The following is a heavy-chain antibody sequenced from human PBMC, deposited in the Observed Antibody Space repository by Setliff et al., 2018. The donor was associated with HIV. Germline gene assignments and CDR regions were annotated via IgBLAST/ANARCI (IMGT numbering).Heavy chain of an antibody. CDR1: GFTFNTNW. Sequence: GVLRLSCTASGFTFNTNWMHWLRQAPGKGLEWVSIISGNGGSTYYADSVKGRFTISRDNFKNTLYLEMNSLRAEDTAVYYCAAVLTYTTNRGPMDVWGKGTTVTVSS. CDR2: ISGNGGST. D-gene: IGHD2-8*01. CDR3: AAVLTYTTNRGPMDV. J-gene: IGHJ6*03. V-gene: IGHV3-23*01.